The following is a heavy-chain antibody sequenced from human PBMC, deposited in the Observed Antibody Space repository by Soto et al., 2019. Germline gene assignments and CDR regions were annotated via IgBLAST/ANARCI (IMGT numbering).Heavy chain of an antibody. J-gene: IGHJ4*02. V-gene: IGHV3-64*01. D-gene: IGHD6-19*01. CDR1: GFTFSSYA. CDR2: ISSNGGST. Sequence: PGGSLRLSCAASGFTFSSYAMHWVRQAPGKGLEYVSAISSNGGSTYYANSVKGRFTISRDNSKNTLYLQMGSLRAEDLAVYYCARQWLHSYYFAYWGQGTLVPVDS. CDR3: ARQWLHSYYFAY.